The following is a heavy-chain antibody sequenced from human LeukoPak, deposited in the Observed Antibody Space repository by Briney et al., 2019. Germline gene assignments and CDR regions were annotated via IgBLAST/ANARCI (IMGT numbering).Heavy chain of an antibody. CDR1: GFTFSSYG. Sequence: GRSLRLSCAASGFTFSSYGMHWVRQAPGKGLEWVAVISYDGSNKYYADSVKGRFTFSRDNSKNTLYLQMNSLRAEDTAVYYCAKAGDIVVVVAAFDYWGQGTLVTVSS. J-gene: IGHJ4*02. V-gene: IGHV3-30*18. CDR3: AKAGDIVVVVAAFDY. D-gene: IGHD2-15*01. CDR2: ISYDGSNK.